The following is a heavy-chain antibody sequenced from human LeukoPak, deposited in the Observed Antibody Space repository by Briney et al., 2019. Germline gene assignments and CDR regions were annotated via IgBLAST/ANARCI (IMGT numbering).Heavy chain of an antibody. Sequence: PGGSLRLSCAASGFIVSRNYMSWVRQAPGKGLEWVSIIYINDYAYYSDSVKGRFTISRDNSKNTLYLQMNSLKTEDTAVYYCTTLPAAILASDAFDIWGQGTMVTVSS. V-gene: IGHV3-66*01. J-gene: IGHJ3*02. D-gene: IGHD2-2*01. CDR2: IYINDYA. CDR3: TTLPAAILASDAFDI. CDR1: GFIVSRNY.